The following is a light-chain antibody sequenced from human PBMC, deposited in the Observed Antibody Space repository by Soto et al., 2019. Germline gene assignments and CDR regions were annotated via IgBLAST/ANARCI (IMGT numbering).Light chain of an antibody. CDR2: DDS. CDR1: QSISSY. CDR3: QQYENLPT. J-gene: IGKJ5*01. V-gene: IGKV1-33*01. Sequence: DIQITQCPSTLSSSIGDRSTITCRASQSISSYLNWYQQKPVKSPNFLIYDDSSLESGVPSRFRGSGSGTDFTFTISRLQPEDIATYYCQQYENLPTFGPGTGLDIK.